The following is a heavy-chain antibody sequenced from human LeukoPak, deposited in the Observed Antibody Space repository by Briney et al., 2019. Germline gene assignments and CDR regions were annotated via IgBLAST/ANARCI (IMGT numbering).Heavy chain of an antibody. V-gene: IGHV4-39*07. J-gene: IGHJ4*02. D-gene: IGHD5-18*01. CDR3: ARDLVDTAMVLDY. CDR2: IYYSGTT. Sequence: SETLSLTCTVSGGSISSSSYYWGWIRQPPGKGLEWIGSIYYSGTTYYNPSLKSRVTISVDTSKNQFSLKVTSVTAADTAVYYCARDLVDTAMVLDYWGQGTLVTVSS. CDR1: GGSISSSSYY.